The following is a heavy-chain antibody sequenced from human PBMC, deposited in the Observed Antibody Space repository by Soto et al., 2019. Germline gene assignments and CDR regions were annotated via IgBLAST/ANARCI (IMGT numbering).Heavy chain of an antibody. Sequence: PSETLSLTCTVSGGSISSGDYYWSWIRQPPGKGLEWIGYIYYSGSTYYNPSLKSRVTISVDTSENQFSLKLSSVTAADTAVYYCAGGYYDFWSGYYFRPLAYWGQGTLVTVSS. CDR1: GGSISSGDYY. D-gene: IGHD3-3*01. V-gene: IGHV4-30-4*01. J-gene: IGHJ4*02. CDR3: AGGYYDFWSGYYFRPLAY. CDR2: IYYSGST.